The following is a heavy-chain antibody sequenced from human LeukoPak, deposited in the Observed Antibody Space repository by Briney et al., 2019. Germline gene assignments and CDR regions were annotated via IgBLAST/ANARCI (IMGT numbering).Heavy chain of an antibody. V-gene: IGHV4-31*03. CDR1: GGSISSGGYY. CDR2: IYYSGST. D-gene: IGHD3-22*01. J-gene: IGHJ6*02. Sequence: SETLSLTCTVSGGSISSGGYYWSWIRQHPGKGLEWIGYIYYSGSTYYNPSLKSRVTISVDTSKNQFSLKLSSVTAADTAVFYCARSRRYYDSSGYYPYYYYYGMDVWGQGTTVTVSS. CDR3: ARSRRYYDSSGYYPYYYYYGMDV.